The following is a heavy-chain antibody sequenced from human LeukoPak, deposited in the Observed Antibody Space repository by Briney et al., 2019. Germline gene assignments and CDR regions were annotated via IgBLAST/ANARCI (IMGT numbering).Heavy chain of an antibody. V-gene: IGHV1-2*06. CDR3: ARINYYDSSGYVTWGADFDY. CDR1: GYTFTVYY. J-gene: IGHJ4*02. CDR2: INPNSGGT. Sequence: ASAKVSCKASGYTFTVYYMHWVRQAPGQGLEWMGRINPNSGGTNYAQKFQGRVTMTRDTSISTAYMELSRLRSDDTAVYYCARINYYDSSGYVTWGADFDYWGQGTLVTVSS. D-gene: IGHD3-22*01.